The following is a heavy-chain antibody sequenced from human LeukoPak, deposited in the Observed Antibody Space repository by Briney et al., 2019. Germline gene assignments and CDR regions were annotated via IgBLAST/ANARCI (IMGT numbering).Heavy chain of an antibody. D-gene: IGHD4-11*01. V-gene: IGHV1-2*02. J-gene: IGHJ5*02. CDR3: ARGYYSNYVNWFDP. CDR1: GYTFTGYY. CDR2: INPNSGGT. Sequence: ASVTVSCKASGYTFTGYYMHWVRQAPGQGLEWMGWINPNSGGTNYAQKFQGRVTMTRNTSISTAYMELSSLRSEDTAVYYCARGYYSNYVNWFDPWGQGTLVTVSS.